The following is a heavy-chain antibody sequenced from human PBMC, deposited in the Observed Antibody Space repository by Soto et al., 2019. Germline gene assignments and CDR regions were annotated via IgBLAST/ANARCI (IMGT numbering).Heavy chain of an antibody. Sequence: GGSLRHSCAASGFTLSRYTMHWVRQAPGKGLEWVALNSWDGGTSAYADSVKGRFTISRDNAKNSLYLQMNSLRDEDTAVYYCARGKYTYGSDYWGQGAMVTVSS. J-gene: IGHJ4*02. D-gene: IGHD5-18*01. CDR3: ARGKYTYGSDY. CDR2: NSWDGGTS. CDR1: GFTLSRYT. V-gene: IGHV3-20*04.